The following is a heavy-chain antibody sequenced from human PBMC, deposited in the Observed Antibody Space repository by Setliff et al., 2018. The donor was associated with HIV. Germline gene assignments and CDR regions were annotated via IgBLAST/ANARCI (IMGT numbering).Heavy chain of an antibody. CDR1: GYTFTNNV. CDR2: IHAGSGDT. V-gene: IGHV1-3*01. Sequence: ASVKVSCKASGYTFTNNVIHWVRQAPGQRLEWMGWIHAGSGDTQYSQKFQGRVTITRDTSASTVYMELSSLRSGDTAMYYCARDHPGIAYWGQGTMVTVSS. CDR3: ARDHPGIAY. J-gene: IGHJ4*02.